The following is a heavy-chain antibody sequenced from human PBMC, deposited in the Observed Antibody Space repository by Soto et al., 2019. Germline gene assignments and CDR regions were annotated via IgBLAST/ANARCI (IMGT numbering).Heavy chain of an antibody. Sequence: GGALRLSCAASGFNFRSYGMHWVRQAPGKGLQWMAVISYDASNKYYADSVKGRFTISRDSSKNTLYLQMNTLRPEDTAVYYCAKGSSSVYYYYYGLDVWGQGTTVTVSS. J-gene: IGHJ6*02. CDR2: ISYDASNK. V-gene: IGHV3-30*18. D-gene: IGHD6-6*01. CDR3: AKGSSSVYYYYYGLDV. CDR1: GFNFRSYG.